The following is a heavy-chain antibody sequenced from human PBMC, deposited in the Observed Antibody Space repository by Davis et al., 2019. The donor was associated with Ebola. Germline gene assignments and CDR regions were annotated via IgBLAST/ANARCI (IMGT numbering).Heavy chain of an antibody. CDR2: ISSSSSYI. Sequence: GESLKISCAASGFTFSSYSMNWVRQAPGKGLEWVSSISSSSSYIYYADSVKGRFIVSRDNFKNTMYLRMYNLRADDTAVYYCASPPDDYADYWGQGTLVTVSS. J-gene: IGHJ4*02. CDR3: ASPPDDYADY. D-gene: IGHD1-14*01. CDR1: GFTFSSYS. V-gene: IGHV3-21*04.